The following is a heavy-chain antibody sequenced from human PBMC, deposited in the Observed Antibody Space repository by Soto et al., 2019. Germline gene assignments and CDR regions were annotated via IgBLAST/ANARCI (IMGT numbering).Heavy chain of an antibody. J-gene: IGHJ4*02. CDR3: ARVAYYDSSGYYGY. CDR1: GGTFSSYA. CDR2: IIPIFGTA. D-gene: IGHD3-22*01. Sequence: QVQLVQSGAEVKKPGSSVKVSCKASGGTFSSYAISWVRQAPGQGLEWMGGIIPIFGTANYAQKFQGRVRNTADESTSTAYMELSGMRYEDTAVYYCARVAYYDSSGYYGYWGQGNLVTVSS. V-gene: IGHV1-69*01.